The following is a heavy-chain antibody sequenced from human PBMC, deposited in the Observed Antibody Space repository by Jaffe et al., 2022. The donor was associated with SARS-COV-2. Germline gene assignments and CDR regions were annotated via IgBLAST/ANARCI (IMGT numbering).Heavy chain of an antibody. CDR3: ARDHLNRADSSGISISPYFDY. Sequence: EVQLVESGGGLVQPGGSLRLSCAASGFTFSSYWMSWVRQAPGKGLEWVANIKQDGSEKYYVDSVKGRFTISRDNAKNSLYLQMNSLRAEDTAVYYCARDHLNRADSSGISISPYFDYWGQGTLVTVSS. D-gene: IGHD3-22*01. V-gene: IGHV3-7*01. J-gene: IGHJ4*02. CDR1: GFTFSSYW. CDR2: IKQDGSEK.